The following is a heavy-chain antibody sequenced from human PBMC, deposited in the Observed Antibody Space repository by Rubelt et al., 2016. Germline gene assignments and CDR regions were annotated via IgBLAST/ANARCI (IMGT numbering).Heavy chain of an antibody. CDR3: ARAVMAISDY. CDR1: GYTFYSYG. D-gene: IGHD2-21*01. Sequence: QVQLVQSGAEVKKPGASVKVSCKASGYTFYSYGISWVRQAPGQGLEWMGWISAYNGNTNDAQKTQARGNMTTNTTKSQPNRELRSLRSEDTDEYYWARAVMAISDYWGPGTLVTVSS. J-gene: IGHJ4*02. V-gene: IGHV1-18*01. CDR2: ISAYNGNT.